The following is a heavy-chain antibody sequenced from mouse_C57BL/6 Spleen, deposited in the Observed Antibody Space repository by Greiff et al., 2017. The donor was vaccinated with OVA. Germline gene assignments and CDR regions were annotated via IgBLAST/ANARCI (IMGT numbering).Heavy chain of an antibody. V-gene: IGHV1-20*01. CDR3: AIVVYYYGSSYYTGDFDV. Sequence: EVQLQQSGPELVKPGDSVKISCKASGYSFTGYFMNWVMQSHGKSLEWIGRINPYNGDTFYNQKFKGKATLTVDKSSSTAHMELRSLTSEDSAVDYCAIVVYYYGSSYYTGDFDVWGTGTTVTVSS. CDR1: GYSFTGYF. D-gene: IGHD1-1*01. CDR2: INPYNGDT. J-gene: IGHJ1*03.